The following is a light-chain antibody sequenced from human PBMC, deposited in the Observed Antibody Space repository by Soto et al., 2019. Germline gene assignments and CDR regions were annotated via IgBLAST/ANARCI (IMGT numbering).Light chain of an antibody. CDR2: EVS. Sequence: QSFLTQPASVSGSLGQSITISCTGTSSDVGAYNYVSWYQQQPGKAPKLMISEVSNRPSGVSNRFSGSKSGNTASLIISGLQAEDEADYYCCSFTSITTYVFGTGTKVT. CDR3: CSFTSITTYV. CDR1: SSDVGAYNY. J-gene: IGLJ1*01. V-gene: IGLV2-14*01.